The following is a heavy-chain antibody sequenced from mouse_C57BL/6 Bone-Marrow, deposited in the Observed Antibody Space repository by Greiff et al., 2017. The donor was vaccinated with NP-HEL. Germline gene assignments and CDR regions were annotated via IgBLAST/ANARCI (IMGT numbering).Heavy chain of an antibody. D-gene: IGHD4-1*01. V-gene: IGHV5-17*01. CDR2: ISSGSSTI. CDR1: GFTFSDYG. CDR3: ARAGYAMDY. J-gene: IGHJ4*01. Sequence: EVQLVESGGGLVKPGGSPKLSCAASGFTFSDYGMHWVRQAPEKGLEWVAYISSGSSTIYYADTVKGRFTISRDNAKNTLFLQMTSLRSEDTAMYYCARAGYAMDYWGQGTSVTVSS.